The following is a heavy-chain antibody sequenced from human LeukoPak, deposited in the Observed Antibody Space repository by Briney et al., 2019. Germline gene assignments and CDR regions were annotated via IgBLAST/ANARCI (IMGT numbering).Heavy chain of an antibody. CDR1: GFTFSSYS. V-gene: IGHV3-21*01. CDR3: ARDALGYCSSTSWYTLISYAFDI. Sequence: GGSLRLSCAASGFTFSSYSMNWVRQAPGQGLEWVSSISSSSSYIYYADSVKGRFTISRDNAKNSLYLQMNSLRAEDTAVYYCARDALGYCSSTSWYTLISYAFDIWGQGTMVTVSS. J-gene: IGHJ3*02. D-gene: IGHD2-2*02. CDR2: ISSSSSYI.